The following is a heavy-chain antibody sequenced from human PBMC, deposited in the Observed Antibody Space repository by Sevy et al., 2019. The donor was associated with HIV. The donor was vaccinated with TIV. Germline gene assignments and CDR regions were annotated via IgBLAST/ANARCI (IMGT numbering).Heavy chain of an antibody. J-gene: IGHJ4*02. CDR1: GFTFSSYA. CDR2: INAISSNI. Sequence: GGSLRLSCAASGFTFSSYAMNWDRQAPGKGLEWVSSINAISSNIYYAYSVKGRFTISRDNAENSLYLQMNSVRAEDTAVYYCARDLFSGGNAVYGYWGQGTLVTVSS. D-gene: IGHD2-15*01. CDR3: ARDLFSGGNAVYGY. V-gene: IGHV3-21*01.